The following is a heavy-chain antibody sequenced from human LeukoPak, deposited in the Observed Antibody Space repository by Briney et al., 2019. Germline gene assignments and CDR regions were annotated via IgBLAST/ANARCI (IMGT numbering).Heavy chain of an antibody. CDR1: GFTFSSYA. Sequence: GGSLRLSCAASGFTFSSYAMSWVRQAPGKELEWVSAISGSGGSTYYADSVKGRFTISRDNSKNTLYLQMNSLRAEDTAVYYCAKAHYYDSSGYSDYWGQGTLVTVSS. V-gene: IGHV3-23*01. J-gene: IGHJ4*02. CDR3: AKAHYYDSSGYSDY. D-gene: IGHD3-22*01. CDR2: ISGSGGST.